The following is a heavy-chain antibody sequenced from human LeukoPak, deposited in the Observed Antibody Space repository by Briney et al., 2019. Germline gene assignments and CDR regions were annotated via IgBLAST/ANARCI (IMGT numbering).Heavy chain of an antibody. CDR2: ISAYNGNT. D-gene: IGHD2-2*01. V-gene: IGHV1-18*01. CDR1: RYTFTSYG. CDR3: ARGRYCSSTSCPRGFDY. Sequence: ASVKVSCKDPRYTFTSYGISWVRQAPGQGLEWMGWISAYNGNTNYAQKLQGRVTMTTDTSTSTAYMELRSLRSDDTAVYYCARGRYCSSTSCPRGFDYWGQGTLVTVSS. J-gene: IGHJ4*02.